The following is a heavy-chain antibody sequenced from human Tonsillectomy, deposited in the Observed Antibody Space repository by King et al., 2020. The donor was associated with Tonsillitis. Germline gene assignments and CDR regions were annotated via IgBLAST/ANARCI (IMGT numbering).Heavy chain of an antibody. D-gene: IGHD3-22*01. CDR1: GFTFSHYD. Sequence: VQLVESGGGLVKPGGSLRLSCAASGFTFSHYDINWVRQIPGKGQEWVSAISSSKTYYADSVKGRFTVSRDNAKNSLYLQMNSLRAEDTAVYYCAKDKGTDYYDSGRGAFDIWGQGTRVIVYS. CDR3: AKDKGTDYYDSGRGAFDI. J-gene: IGHJ3*02. CDR2: ISSSKT. V-gene: IGHV3-21*01.